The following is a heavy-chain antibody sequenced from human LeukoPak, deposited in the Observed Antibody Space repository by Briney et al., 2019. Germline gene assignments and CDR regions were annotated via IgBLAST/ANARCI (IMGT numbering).Heavy chain of an antibody. CDR1: GGSINSGGYS. J-gene: IGHJ3*02. V-gene: IGHV4-30-2*01. Sequence: SQTLSLTCAVSGGSINSGGYSWSWIRQPPGKGLEWIGYIYHSGSTYYNPSLKSRVTISVDRSKNQFSLKLSSVTAADTAVYYCARLVEMATIADAFDIWGQGTMVTVSS. CDR3: ARLVEMATIADAFDI. CDR2: IYHSGST. D-gene: IGHD5-24*01.